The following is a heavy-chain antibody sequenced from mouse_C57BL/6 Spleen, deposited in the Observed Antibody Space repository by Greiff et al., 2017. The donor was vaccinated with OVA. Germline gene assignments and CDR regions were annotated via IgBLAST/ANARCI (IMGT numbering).Heavy chain of an antibody. CDR3: AREEGLRTWFAY. J-gene: IGHJ3*01. CDR1: GYAFTNYL. D-gene: IGHD2-4*01. V-gene: IGHV1-54*01. CDR2: INPGSGGT. Sequence: VKLLESGAELVRPGTSVKVSCKASGYAFTNYLIEWVKQRPGQGLEWIGVINPGSGGTNYNEKFKGKATLTADKSSSTAYMQLSSLTSEDSAVYFCAREEGLRTWFAYWGQGTLVTVSA.